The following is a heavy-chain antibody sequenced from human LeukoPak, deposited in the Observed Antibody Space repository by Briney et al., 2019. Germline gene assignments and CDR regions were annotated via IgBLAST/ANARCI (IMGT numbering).Heavy chain of an antibody. CDR2: INHSGST. Sequence: PSETLSLTCAVYGGSFSGYYWSWIRQPPGKGLEWIGEINHSGSTNYNPSLKSRVTISVDTSKNQFSLKLSSVTAADTAVYYCAGGRYDSRGNYFDYWGQGTLVTVSS. CDR1: GGSFSGYY. CDR3: AGGRYDSRGNYFDY. D-gene: IGHD3-22*01. J-gene: IGHJ4*02. V-gene: IGHV4-34*01.